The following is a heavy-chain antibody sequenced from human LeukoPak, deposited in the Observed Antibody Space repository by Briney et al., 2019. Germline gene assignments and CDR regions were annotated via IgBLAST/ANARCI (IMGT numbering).Heavy chain of an antibody. J-gene: IGHJ4*02. D-gene: IGHD3-22*01. Sequence: GGSLRLSCAASGFTFSSYWMHWVRQAPGKGLVLVSRINSDGSGTIYADSVQGRFTISRDNAKNTLYLQMNSLRAEDTAVYYCACDRDYYDSSGYYNYWGQGTLVTVSS. CDR1: GFTFSSYW. CDR2: INSDGSGT. CDR3: ACDRDYYDSSGYYNY. V-gene: IGHV3-74*01.